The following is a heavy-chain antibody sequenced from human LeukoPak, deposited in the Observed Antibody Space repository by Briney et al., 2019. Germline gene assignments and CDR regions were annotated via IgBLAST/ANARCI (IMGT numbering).Heavy chain of an antibody. CDR2: INPSGAT. Sequence: SETLSLTCAVYGGSFSDYYWAWIRQPPGKGLEWIGEINPSGATNYSPSLKRRVTISVDTSKNQFSLKLSSVAAADTAVYFCARVGYTYVINDWSRTVLGAYATKYYYRMDVWDKGTTVAASS. CDR1: GGSFSDYY. CDR3: ARVGYTYVINDWSRTVLGAYATKYYYRMDV. D-gene: IGHD5-18*01. V-gene: IGHV4-34*01. J-gene: IGHJ6*04.